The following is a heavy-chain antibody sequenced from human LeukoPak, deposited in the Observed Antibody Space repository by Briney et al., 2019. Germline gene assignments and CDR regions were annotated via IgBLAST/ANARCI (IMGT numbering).Heavy chain of an antibody. Sequence: PSETLSLTCTVPGGSISSYYWSWIRQPPGKGLEWIGYIFYSGTTNYNPSLKSRVTISVDMSKNQFSLRLSSVTAADTAVYYCARDPHSSGWQNWFDPWGQGTLVTVSS. CDR1: GGSISSYY. V-gene: IGHV4-59*01. CDR2: IFYSGTT. CDR3: ARDPHSSGWQNWFDP. J-gene: IGHJ5*02. D-gene: IGHD6-25*01.